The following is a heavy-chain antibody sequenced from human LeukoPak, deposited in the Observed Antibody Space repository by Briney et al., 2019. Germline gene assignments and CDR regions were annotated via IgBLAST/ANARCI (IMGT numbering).Heavy chain of an antibody. CDR1: GFTFSDYY. CDR2: MSGSGTTT. V-gene: IGHV3-11*01. Sequence: GGSLRLSCAASGFTFSDYYMTWIRQAPGKGLEWISYMSGSGTTTYYADSVKGRFTISRDNSKNTLYLQMNSLRAEDTAVYYCAKDPRGCSSTSCYSDYWGQGTLVTVSS. D-gene: IGHD2-2*02. CDR3: AKDPRGCSSTSCYSDY. J-gene: IGHJ4*02.